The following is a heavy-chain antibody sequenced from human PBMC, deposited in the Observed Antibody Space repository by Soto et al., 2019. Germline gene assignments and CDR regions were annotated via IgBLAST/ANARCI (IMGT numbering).Heavy chain of an antibody. Sequence: ASVKVSCKASGYTFTSYYMHWVRQAPGKGLEWMGGFDPEDGETIYAQKFQGRVTMTEDTSTDTAYMDLSSLRSEDTAVYYCATVSDSYYGDYSEYFQHWGQGTLVTVPQ. CDR2: FDPEDGET. CDR1: GYTFTSYY. J-gene: IGHJ1*01. D-gene: IGHD4-17*01. V-gene: IGHV1-24*01. CDR3: ATVSDSYYGDYSEYFQH.